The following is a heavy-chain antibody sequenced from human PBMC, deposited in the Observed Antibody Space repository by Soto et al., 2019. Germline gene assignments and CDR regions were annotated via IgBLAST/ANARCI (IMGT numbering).Heavy chain of an antibody. CDR2: ISAKSGDT. D-gene: IGHD2-2*01. Sequence: ASVKVSCKASGYTFTSYGVSWVRQAPGQGLEWVGWISAKSGDTNSAKTLQGRVTLTTDTSTGTAYMDLRSLRSDDTAVYYCARDLPSSCTGNSCIYFDYWGQGTQVTVSS. CDR1: GYTFTSYG. V-gene: IGHV1-18*01. CDR3: ARDLPSSCTGNSCIYFDY. J-gene: IGHJ4*02.